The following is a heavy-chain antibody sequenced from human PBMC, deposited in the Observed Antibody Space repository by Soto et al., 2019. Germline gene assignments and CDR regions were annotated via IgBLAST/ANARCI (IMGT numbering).Heavy chain of an antibody. Sequence: ASVKVSCKASGYTFTDYYVHWVRQAPGQGLEWMGWIIPNSGGTKSAQKFQGRVTMTRDTSISTAYMELSRLRSDDTAVYYCARRKGDYYDSSGYHYYFDYWGQGTLVTVSS. V-gene: IGHV1-2*02. CDR2: IIPNSGGT. J-gene: IGHJ4*02. CDR1: GYTFTDYY. CDR3: ARRKGDYYDSSGYHYYFDY. D-gene: IGHD3-22*01.